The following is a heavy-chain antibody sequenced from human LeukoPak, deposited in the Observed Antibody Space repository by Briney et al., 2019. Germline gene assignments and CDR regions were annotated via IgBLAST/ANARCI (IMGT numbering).Heavy chain of an antibody. CDR1: GFTFSSYA. CDR3: ARNSDYYDYSPQSV. V-gene: IGHV3-30*04. CDR2: IGHDGADK. J-gene: IGHJ4*02. D-gene: IGHD3-22*01. Sequence: GGSLRLSCAASGFTFSSYAMHWVRQAPGKGLEWVALIGHDGADKYYADSVKGRFLISRDNSKNMLFLQMNSLIIEDTAVYYCARNSDYYDYSPQSVWGQGTLVTVSS.